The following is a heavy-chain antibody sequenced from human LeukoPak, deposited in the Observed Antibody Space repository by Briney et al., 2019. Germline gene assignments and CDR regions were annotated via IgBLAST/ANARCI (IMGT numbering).Heavy chain of an antibody. J-gene: IGHJ2*01. CDR3: AGSDTIGYTPREWDYWYFDL. V-gene: IGHV3-30*04. D-gene: IGHD3-16*02. CDR1: GFTFSSYA. Sequence: GGSLRLSCAASGFTFSSYAMHWVRQAPGKGLEWVAVIPYDKSNKYYADSVKGRFTISGDNAKNSLYLQMNSLRAEDTAVYYCAGSDTIGYTPREWDYWYFDLWGRGTLVTVSS. CDR2: IPYDKSNK.